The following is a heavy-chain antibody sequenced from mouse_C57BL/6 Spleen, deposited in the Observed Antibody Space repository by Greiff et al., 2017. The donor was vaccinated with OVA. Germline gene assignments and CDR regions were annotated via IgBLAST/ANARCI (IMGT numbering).Heavy chain of an antibody. CDR1: GFTFSSYT. CDR2: ISGGGGNT. V-gene: IGHV5-9*01. CDR3: ARTGISYYDYDDYFDY. D-gene: IGHD2-4*01. J-gene: IGHJ2*01. Sequence: EVKVVESGGGLVKPGGSLKLSCAASGFTFSSYTMSWVRQTPEKRLEWVATISGGGGNTYYPDSVKGRFTISRDNAKNTLYLQMSSLRSEDTALYYCARTGISYYDYDDYFDYWGQGTTLTVSS.